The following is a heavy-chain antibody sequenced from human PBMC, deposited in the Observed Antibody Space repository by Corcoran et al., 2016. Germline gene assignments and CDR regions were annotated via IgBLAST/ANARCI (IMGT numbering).Heavy chain of an antibody. CDR2: IKSKTDGGTT. CDR1: GFTFSNAW. V-gene: IGHV3-15*07. D-gene: IGHD3-3*01. CDR3: MLDFWSGYYTATYYYYYGMDV. Sequence: EVQLVESGGGLVKPGGSLRLSCAASGFTFSNAWMNWVRQAPGKGLEWVGRIKSKTDGGTTDYAAPVKGRFTISRDDSKNTLYLQMNSLKTEDTAVYYCMLDFWSGYYTATYYYYYGMDVWGQGTTVTVSS. J-gene: IGHJ6*02.